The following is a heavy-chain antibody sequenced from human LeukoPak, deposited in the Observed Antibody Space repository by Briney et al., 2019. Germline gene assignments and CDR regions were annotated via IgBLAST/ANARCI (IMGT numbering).Heavy chain of an antibody. CDR3: AAVVITTRQFDY. J-gene: IGHJ4*02. Sequence: SETLSLTCAVYGGSFSGYYWSWIRQPPGKGLEWIGYIYYSGSTNYNPSLKSRVTISVDTSKNQFSLKLSSVTAADTAVYYCAAVVITTRQFDYWGQGTLVTVSS. V-gene: IGHV4-59*01. CDR2: IYYSGST. D-gene: IGHD3-22*01. CDR1: GGSFSGYY.